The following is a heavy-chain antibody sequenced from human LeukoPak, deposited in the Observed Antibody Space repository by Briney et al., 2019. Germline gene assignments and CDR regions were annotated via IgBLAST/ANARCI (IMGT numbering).Heavy chain of an antibody. Sequence: SETLSLTCAVYGGSFSGYYWSWIRQPPGKGLEWIGEINHSGSTNYSPSLKSRVTISVDTSKNQFSLKLSSVTAADTAVYYCARGRRGGWHLGAFDIWGQGTMVTVSS. CDR2: INHSGST. J-gene: IGHJ3*02. CDR1: GGSFSGYY. CDR3: ARGRRGGWHLGAFDI. D-gene: IGHD6-19*01. V-gene: IGHV4-34*01.